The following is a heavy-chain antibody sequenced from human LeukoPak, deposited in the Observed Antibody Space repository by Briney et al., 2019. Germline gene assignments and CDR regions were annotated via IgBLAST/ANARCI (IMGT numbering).Heavy chain of an antibody. CDR3: ARDGSSYFDY. Sequence: GGSLRLSCAASGFTFSSYSMNWVRQAPGKGLEWVSSISSSSSYIYYADSVKGRFTISRDNAKNSLYLQMDSLRAEDTAVYYCARDGSSYFDYWGQGTLVAVSP. J-gene: IGHJ4*02. CDR2: ISSSSSYI. D-gene: IGHD3-10*01. CDR1: GFTFSSYS. V-gene: IGHV3-21*01.